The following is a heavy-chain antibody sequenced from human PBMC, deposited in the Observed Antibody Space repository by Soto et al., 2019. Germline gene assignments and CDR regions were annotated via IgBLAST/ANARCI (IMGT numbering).Heavy chain of an antibody. CDR3: ARDHEDDSSGYYPSQPDY. CDR2: IWYDGSNK. V-gene: IGHV3-33*01. J-gene: IGHJ4*02. D-gene: IGHD3-22*01. Sequence: QVPLVESGGGVVQPGRSLRLSCAASGFTFSSYGMHWVRPAPGKGLEWVAVIWYDGSNKYYADSVKGRFTISRDNSKNTLYLQMNSLRAEDTAVYYCARDHEDDSSGYYPSQPDYWGQGTLVTVSS. CDR1: GFTFSSYG.